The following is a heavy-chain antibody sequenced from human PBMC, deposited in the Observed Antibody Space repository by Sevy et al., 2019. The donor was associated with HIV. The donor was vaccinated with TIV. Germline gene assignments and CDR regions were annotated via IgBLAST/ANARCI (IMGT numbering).Heavy chain of an antibody. J-gene: IGHJ5*02. CDR2: IYYSGST. V-gene: IGHV4-39*01. CDR1: GGSISSSSYY. Sequence: SETLSLTCTVSGGSISSSSYYWSWIRQPPGKGLEWIGSIYYSGSTYYNPSLKSRVTISVDTSKNQFSLKLSSVTAADTAVYYCARLIYYGSGSYYNWFDPWGQGTLVTVSS. D-gene: IGHD3-10*01. CDR3: ARLIYYGSGSYYNWFDP.